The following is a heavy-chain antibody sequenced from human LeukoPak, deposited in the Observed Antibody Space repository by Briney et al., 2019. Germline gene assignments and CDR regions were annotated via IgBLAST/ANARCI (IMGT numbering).Heavy chain of an antibody. Sequence: ASVKVSCKASGYTFTSYDINWVRQATGQGLEWMGWMNPNSGNTGHAQKFQGRVTITRNTSISTAYMELSSLRSEDTAVYYCARGPDTAMGFDYWGQGTLVTVSS. V-gene: IGHV1-8*03. CDR3: ARGPDTAMGFDY. CDR2: MNPNSGNT. CDR1: GYTFTSYD. J-gene: IGHJ4*02. D-gene: IGHD5-18*01.